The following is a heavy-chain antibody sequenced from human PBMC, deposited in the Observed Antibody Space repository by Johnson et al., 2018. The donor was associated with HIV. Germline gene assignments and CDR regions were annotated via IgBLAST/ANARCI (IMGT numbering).Heavy chain of an antibody. D-gene: IGHD2-21*02. CDR3: ASRGVVVTAIPKFGAFDI. CDR1: GFTFSSYA. CDR2: ISYDGSNK. J-gene: IGHJ3*02. Sequence: QVQLVESGGGVVQPGRSLRLSCAASGFTFSSYAMHWVRQAPGKGLEWVAVISYDGSNKYYADSVKGRFTISRDNAKNSLYLQMNSLRAEDTAVYYCASRGVVVTAIPKFGAFDIWGQGTMVTVSS. V-gene: IGHV3-30-3*01.